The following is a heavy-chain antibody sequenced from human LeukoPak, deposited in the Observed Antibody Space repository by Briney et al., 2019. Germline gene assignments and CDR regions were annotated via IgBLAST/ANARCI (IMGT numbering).Heavy chain of an antibody. CDR3: ASYYDSSGYYYYYGMDV. V-gene: IGHV3-23*01. CDR2: ISGSGGST. J-gene: IGHJ6*02. Sequence: GGSLRLSCGVSGVSLSSHGMHWVRQAPGKGLEWVSAISGSGGSTYYADSVKGRFTISRDNSKNTLYQQMNSLRAEDTAVYYCASYYDSSGYYYYYGMDVWGQGTTVTVSS. D-gene: IGHD3-22*01. CDR1: GVSLSSHG.